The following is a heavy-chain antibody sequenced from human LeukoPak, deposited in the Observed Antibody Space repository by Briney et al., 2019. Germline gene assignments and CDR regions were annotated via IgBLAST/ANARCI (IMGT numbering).Heavy chain of an antibody. J-gene: IGHJ4*02. V-gene: IGHV3-66*01. CDR1: GFTFSSYA. D-gene: IGHD3-10*01. CDR3: ARDGSPYYLDY. CDR2: IYSGGST. Sequence: GGSLRLSCAASGFTFSSYAMSWVRQAPGKGLEWVSVIYSGGSTYYADSVKGRFTISRGNSKNTLYLQMNSLRAEDTAVYYCARDGSPYYLDYWGQGTLVTVSS.